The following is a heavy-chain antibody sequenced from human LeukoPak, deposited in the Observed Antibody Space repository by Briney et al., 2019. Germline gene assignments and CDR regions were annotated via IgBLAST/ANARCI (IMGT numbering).Heavy chain of an antibody. CDR1: GYTFTSYD. D-gene: IGHD3-3*01. V-gene: IGHV1-8*01. CDR2: MNPNSGNT. CDR3: ARGIKRRITIFGVVIHDAFDI. Sequence: ASVKVSCKASGYTFTSYDINWVRQATGQGLEWMGWMNPNSGNTGYAQKFQGRVTMTRNTSISTAYMELSSLRSEDTAVYYCARGIKRRITIFGVVIHDAFDIWGQGTMVTVSS. J-gene: IGHJ3*02.